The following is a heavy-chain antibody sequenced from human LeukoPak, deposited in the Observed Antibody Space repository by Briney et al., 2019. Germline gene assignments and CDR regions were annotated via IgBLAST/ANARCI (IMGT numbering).Heavy chain of an antibody. J-gene: IGHJ3*02. V-gene: IGHV4-59*08. CDR3: ARGGYYYDSSGYSRNDAFDI. D-gene: IGHD3-22*01. Sequence: SETLSLTCTVSGGSISSYYWSWIRQPPGKGLEWIGYIYYSGSTNYNPSLKSRVTISVDTSKNQLSLKLSSVTAADTAVYYCARGGYYYDSSGYSRNDAFDIWGQGTMVTVSS. CDR2: IYYSGST. CDR1: GGSISSYY.